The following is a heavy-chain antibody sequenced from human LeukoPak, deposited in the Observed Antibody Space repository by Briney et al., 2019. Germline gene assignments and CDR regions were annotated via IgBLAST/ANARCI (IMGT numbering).Heavy chain of an antibody. J-gene: IGHJ4*02. Sequence: PGGSLRLSCAASGFTFSSYSMNWVRRAPGKGLEWVSSISSSSSYIYYADSVKGRFTISRDNAKNSLYLQMNSLRAEDTAVYYCARDPPLPVTTDYFDYWGQGTLVTVSS. D-gene: IGHD4-17*01. CDR1: GFTFSSYS. CDR3: ARDPPLPVTTDYFDY. V-gene: IGHV3-21*01. CDR2: ISSSSSYI.